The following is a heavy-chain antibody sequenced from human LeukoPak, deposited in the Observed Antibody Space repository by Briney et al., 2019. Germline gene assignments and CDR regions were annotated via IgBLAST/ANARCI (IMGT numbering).Heavy chain of an antibody. J-gene: IGHJ4*02. D-gene: IGHD5-18*01. CDR1: GFTFSSYS. V-gene: IGHV3-21*04. CDR2: ISSSSSYI. CDR3: AITGGYSYGFTL. Sequence: GGSLRLSCAASGFTFSSYSMNWVRQAPGKGLEWVSSISSSSSYIYYADSVKGRFTISRDNSKNTLYLQMNSLRAEDTAVYYCAITGGYSYGFTLWGQGALVTVSS.